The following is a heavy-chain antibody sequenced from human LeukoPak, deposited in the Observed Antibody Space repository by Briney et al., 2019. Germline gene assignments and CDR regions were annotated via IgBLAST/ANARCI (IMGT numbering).Heavy chain of an antibody. CDR3: TRRRGCRSASCPGYFDF. J-gene: IGHJ4*02. CDR2: IRSTDYGGTI. V-gene: IGHV3-49*03. Sequence: GGSLRLSCSASGFTFADYSMSWFRQAPGKGLEWLGFIRSTDYGGTIEYAASLKGRFNISRDHSRGIAYLQMDSLKTEDTAVYHCTRRRGCRSASCPGYFDFWGQGNMVAVSS. CDR1: GFTFADYS. D-gene: IGHD2-2*01.